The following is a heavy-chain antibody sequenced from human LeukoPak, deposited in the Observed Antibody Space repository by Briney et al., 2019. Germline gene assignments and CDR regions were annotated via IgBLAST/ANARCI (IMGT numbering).Heavy chain of an antibody. J-gene: IGHJ3*02. D-gene: IGHD2-2*01. Sequence: SETLSLTCTVSGGSISSGGYYWSWIRQHPGKGLEWIGYIYYSGSTYYNPSLKSRVTISVDTSKNQFFLKLSSVTAADTAVYYCAREGPSSPDAFDIWGQGTMVTVSS. V-gene: IGHV4-31*03. CDR1: GGSISSGGYY. CDR3: AREGPSSPDAFDI. CDR2: IYYSGST.